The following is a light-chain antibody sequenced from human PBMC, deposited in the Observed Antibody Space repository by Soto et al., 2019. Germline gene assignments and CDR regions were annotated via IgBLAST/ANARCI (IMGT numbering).Light chain of an antibody. J-gene: IGKJ1*01. CDR3: QQYNKWPWT. Sequence: TQSPSFLSASVGDRVTLSCRASQNIISNLAWYQQKPGQAPRLLIYGASTRATGIPARFSGSGSGTEFTLTISSLQSEDFAVYYCQQYNKWPWTFGQGTKVDIK. CDR1: QNIISN. V-gene: IGKV3-15*01. CDR2: GAS.